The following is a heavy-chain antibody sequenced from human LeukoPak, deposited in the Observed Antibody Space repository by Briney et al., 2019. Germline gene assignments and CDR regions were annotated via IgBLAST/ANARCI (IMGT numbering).Heavy chain of an antibody. D-gene: IGHD2-8*01. CDR1: GYTFTNYY. J-gene: IGHJ4*02. Sequence: ASVKVSCKASGYTFTNYYILWVRQAPGQGLEWMGIIHPSSGNTEPLAQKFQGRVTLTRDTSTSTVYMELSSLRSEDTVIYYCARAFCTNGVCFIFDSWGQGTLVTVSS. CDR2: IHPSSGNT. V-gene: IGHV1-46*01. CDR3: ARAFCTNGVCFIFDS.